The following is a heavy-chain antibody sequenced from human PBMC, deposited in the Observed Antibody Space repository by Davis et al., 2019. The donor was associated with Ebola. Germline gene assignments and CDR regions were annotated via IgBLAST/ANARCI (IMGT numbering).Heavy chain of an antibody. Sequence: MPSETLSLTCSVSGGPISSGDYYWSWIRQPPGKGLEWIGYSCYREGTFYNPSLRSRVSVSLDTSKNQFSLKLTSVTAADTAVYDCARAFIAATVDFWGQGTLVTVSS. J-gene: IGHJ4*02. D-gene: IGHD6-13*01. CDR1: GGPISSGDYY. CDR2: SCYREGT. V-gene: IGHV4-30-4*01. CDR3: ARAFIAATVDF.